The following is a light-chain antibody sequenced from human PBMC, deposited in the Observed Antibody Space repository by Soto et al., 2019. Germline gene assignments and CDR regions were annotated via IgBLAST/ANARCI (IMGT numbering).Light chain of an antibody. CDR3: QQYNDWPPLFT. CDR1: QSVSTY. Sequence: EIVMTQSPATLSVSPGERATLSCRASQSVSTYLAWYQQKPGQPPRLLIYGASTRATGIPARCSCSGSGRDFTLTISSLQSEDFAVYYCQQYNDWPPLFTFGPGTKVDIK. V-gene: IGKV3-15*01. CDR2: GAS. J-gene: IGKJ3*01.